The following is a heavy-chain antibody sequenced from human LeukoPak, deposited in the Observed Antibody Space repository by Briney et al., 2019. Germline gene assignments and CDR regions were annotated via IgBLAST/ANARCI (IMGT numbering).Heavy chain of an antibody. D-gene: IGHD2-15*01. CDR2: IYYSGST. V-gene: IGHV4-61*01. J-gene: IGHJ4*02. Sequence: SETLSLTCTVSGGSISSSSYYWSWVRQPPGKGLEWIGYIYYSGSTNYNPSLKSRVTISVDTSKNQFSLKLSSVTAADTAVYYCASFPFFGSPTTPYDYWGQGTLVTVSS. CDR3: ASFPFFGSPTTPYDY. CDR1: GGSISSSSYY.